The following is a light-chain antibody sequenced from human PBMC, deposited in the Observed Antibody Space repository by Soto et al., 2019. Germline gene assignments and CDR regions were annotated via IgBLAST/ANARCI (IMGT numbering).Light chain of an antibody. J-gene: IGKJ1*01. CDR3: QQYGTSPRT. CDR1: QSVTSNF. V-gene: IGKV3-20*01. Sequence: EIVLTQSPGTLSLSPGERASLSCRASQSVTSNFLAWFQQRPGQAPRLLIYGASNSATGIPDRFSGSGSGTDFTLTIGRLEPEDFTVDYCQQYGTSPRTFGQGTKVEIK. CDR2: GAS.